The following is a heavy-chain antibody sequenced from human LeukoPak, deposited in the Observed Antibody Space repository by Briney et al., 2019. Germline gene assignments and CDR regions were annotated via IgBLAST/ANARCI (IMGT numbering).Heavy chain of an antibody. CDR1: GFTFSSYA. CDR3: ARGRGGYSYAYYFDY. D-gene: IGHD5-18*01. CDR2: ISYDGSNK. V-gene: IGHV3-30*04. J-gene: IGHJ4*02. Sequence: GGSLRLSCAASGFTFSSYAMHWVRQAPGKGLEWVAVISYDGSNKYYADSVKGRFTFSRDNSKNTLYLQMNSLRAEDTAVYYCARGRGGYSYAYYFDYWGQGTLVTVSS.